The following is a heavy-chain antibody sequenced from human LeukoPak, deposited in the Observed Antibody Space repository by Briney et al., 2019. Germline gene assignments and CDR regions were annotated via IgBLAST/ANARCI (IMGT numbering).Heavy chain of an antibody. CDR1: GFTFSSYW. Sequence: PGGSLRLSCAASGFTFSSYWMSWVRQAPGKGLEWVANIRQDGSEKYYVDSVKGRFTISRDNAKNSLYLQMNSLRAEDTAVYYCAKVQFGSGSHYSYFDYWGQGTLVTVSS. CDR2: IRQDGSEK. D-gene: IGHD3-10*01. CDR3: AKVQFGSGSHYSYFDY. J-gene: IGHJ4*02. V-gene: IGHV3-7*03.